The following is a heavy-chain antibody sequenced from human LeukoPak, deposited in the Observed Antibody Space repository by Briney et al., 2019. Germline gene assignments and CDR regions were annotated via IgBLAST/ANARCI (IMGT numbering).Heavy chain of an antibody. V-gene: IGHV4-59*01. D-gene: IGHD1-1*01. CDR3: AREGTAGTNLNWFDP. J-gene: IGHJ5*02. CDR2: ISYSGST. CDR1: GGSISSYY. Sequence: TSETLSLTCTVSGGSISSYYWSWIRQPPGKGLEWIGYISYSGSTNFNPSLKSRVTISVDTSKNQSSLKLSSVTAADTAVYYCAREGTAGTNLNWFDPWGQGTLVTVSS.